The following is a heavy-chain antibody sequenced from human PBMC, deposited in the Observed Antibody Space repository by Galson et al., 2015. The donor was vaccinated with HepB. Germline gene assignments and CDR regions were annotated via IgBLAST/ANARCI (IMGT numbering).Heavy chain of an antibody. J-gene: IGHJ6*02. CDR2: ISNDGSDK. V-gene: IGHV3-30*18. CDR1: GLTFSTYG. Sequence: SLRLSCAVSGLTFSTYGMHWVRQAPGKGLEWVTLISNDGSDKYYADSVRGRFTISRDNSKNTLYLQMNSLRAEDTAVYYCAKDLDGAGYYYVMDVWGQGTTVSVSS. CDR3: AKDLDGAGYYYVMDV. D-gene: IGHD4/OR15-4a*01.